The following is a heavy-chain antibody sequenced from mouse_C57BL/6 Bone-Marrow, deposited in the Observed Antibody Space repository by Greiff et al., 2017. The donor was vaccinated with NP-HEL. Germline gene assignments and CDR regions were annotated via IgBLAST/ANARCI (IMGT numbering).Heavy chain of an antibody. CDR1: GYTFTSYW. D-gene: IGHD2-3*01. J-gene: IGHJ4*01. Sequence: VQLQQSGAELVRPGSSVKLSCKASGYTFTSYWMDWVKQRPGQGLEWIGNIYPSDSETHYNQKFKDKATLTVDKSSSTAYMQLSSLTAEDSAVYYCARGGWVLRGYYAMDYWGQGTSVTVSS. CDR2: IYPSDSET. V-gene: IGHV1-61*01. CDR3: ARGGWVLRGYYAMDY.